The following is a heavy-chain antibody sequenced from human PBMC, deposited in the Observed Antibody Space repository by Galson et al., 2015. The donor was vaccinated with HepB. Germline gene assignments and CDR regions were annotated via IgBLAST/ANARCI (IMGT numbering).Heavy chain of an antibody. CDR1: GYTFTSYG. CDR2: ISAYNGNT. CDR3: ARESEVFGSSGWYGHYGMDV. J-gene: IGHJ6*02. Sequence: QSGAEVKKPGASVKVSCKASGYTFTSYGISWVRQAPGQGLEWMGWISAYNGNTNYAQKLQGRVTMTTDTSTSTAYMELRSLRSDDTAVYYCARESEVFGSSGWYGHYGMDVWGQGTTVTVSS. V-gene: IGHV1-18*04. D-gene: IGHD6-19*01.